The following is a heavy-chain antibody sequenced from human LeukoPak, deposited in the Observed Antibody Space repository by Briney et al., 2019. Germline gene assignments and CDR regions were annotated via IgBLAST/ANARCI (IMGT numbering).Heavy chain of an antibody. CDR1: GGSISSYY. J-gene: IGHJ4*02. D-gene: IGHD5-18*01. CDR2: IYYSGST. Sequence: SETLSLTCTVSGGSISSYYWSWIRQPPGKGLEWIGYIYYSGSTNYNPSLKSRVTISVDTSKNQFSLKLSSVTAADTAVYYCARGKGGYSYGYWGQGTLVTVSS. CDR3: ARGKGGYSYGY. V-gene: IGHV4-59*12.